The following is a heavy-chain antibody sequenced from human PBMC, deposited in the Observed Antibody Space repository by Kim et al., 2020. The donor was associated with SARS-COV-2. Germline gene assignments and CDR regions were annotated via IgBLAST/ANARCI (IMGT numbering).Heavy chain of an antibody. J-gene: IGHJ1*01. CDR2: IYYSGST. V-gene: IGHV4-39*01. CDR3: ARYKGGYSSWYLEYFQH. D-gene: IGHD6-13*01. Sequence: SETLSLTCTVSGGSISSSSYYWGWIRQPPGKGLEWIGSIYYSGSTYYNPSLKSRVTISVDTSKNQFSLKLSSVTAADTAVYYCARYKGGYSSWYLEYFQHWGQGTLVTVSS. CDR1: GGSISSSSYY.